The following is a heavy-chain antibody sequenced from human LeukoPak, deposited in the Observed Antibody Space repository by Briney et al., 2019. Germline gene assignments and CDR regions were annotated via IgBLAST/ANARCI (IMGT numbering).Heavy chain of an antibody. D-gene: IGHD2-2*01. J-gene: IGHJ3*02. CDR2: MNPDSGGT. CDR1: GYTFIGHY. V-gene: IGHV1-2*02. Sequence: ASVTVSCKASGYTFIGHYIHWVRQAPGQGLEWMGWMNPDSGGTNYAQKFQDRVTMNRDTSITTAYMELSRLRSDDTAVYYCARGDCSSTSCYRAFDIWGQGTMVTVSS. CDR3: ARGDCSSTSCYRAFDI.